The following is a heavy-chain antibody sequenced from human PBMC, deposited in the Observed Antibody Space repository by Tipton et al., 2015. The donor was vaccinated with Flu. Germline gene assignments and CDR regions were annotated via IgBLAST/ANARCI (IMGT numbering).Heavy chain of an antibody. CDR2: IYHSGST. CDR1: GASISSGYY. CDR3: ARSDWYGMDV. D-gene: IGHD3-9*01. J-gene: IGHJ6*02. Sequence: GLVKPSETLSLTCAVSGASISSGYYWGWIRQPPGKGLDWIGSIYHSGSTYYNPSLKSRITISIDTSKNQLSLKLSSVTAADTAVYYCARSDWYGMDVWGQGTTVTVSS. V-gene: IGHV4-38-2*01.